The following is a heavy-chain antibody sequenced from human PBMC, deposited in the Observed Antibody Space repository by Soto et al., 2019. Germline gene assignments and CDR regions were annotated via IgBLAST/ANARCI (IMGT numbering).Heavy chain of an antibody. J-gene: IGHJ5*02. CDR1: GGSFSGYY. V-gene: IGHV4-34*01. CDR3: ARGPIQLWFKGVLPLPYNWFDT. Sequence: SETLSLTCAVYGGSFSGYYWSWIRQPPGKGLEWIGEINHSGSTNYNPSLKSRVTISVDTSKNQFSLKLSSVTAADTAVYYCARGPIQLWFKGVLPLPYNWFDTWGQGTLVTVSS. D-gene: IGHD5-18*01. CDR2: INHSGST.